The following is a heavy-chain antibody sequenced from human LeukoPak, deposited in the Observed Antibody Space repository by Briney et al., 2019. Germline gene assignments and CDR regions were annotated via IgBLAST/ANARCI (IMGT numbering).Heavy chain of an antibody. V-gene: IGHV3-7*03. J-gene: IGHJ4*02. CDR2: INKDESEK. Sequence: GGSLRLSCAASGFTFSSYCMSWVRQAPGKGLEWVANINKDESEKYYVDSVKGRFTISRDNAKNSLYLQMNSLRAEDTAVYYCARCRTTVTAMPGYWGQGTLVAVSS. D-gene: IGHD4-17*01. CDR3: ARCRTTVTAMPGY. CDR1: GFTFSSYC.